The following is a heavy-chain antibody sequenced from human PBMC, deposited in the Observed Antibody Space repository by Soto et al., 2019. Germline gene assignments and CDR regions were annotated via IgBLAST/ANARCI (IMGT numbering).Heavy chain of an antibody. J-gene: IGHJ6*02. CDR3: WYYLKRPGPPYGMDV. D-gene: IGHD6-19*01. Sequence: GASVKVSCKASGYTFTSYAMHWVRQAPGQRLEWMGWINAGNGDTKYSQKFQGRLTFTRDTSVTAADTAVYYCARHVPGYSSGWYYLKRPGPPYGMDVWGQGTTVTVSS. CDR1: GYTFTSYA. CDR2: INAGNGDT. V-gene: IGHV1-3*01.